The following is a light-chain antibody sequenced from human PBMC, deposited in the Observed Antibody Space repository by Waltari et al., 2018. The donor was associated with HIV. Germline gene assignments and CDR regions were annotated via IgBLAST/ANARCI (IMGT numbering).Light chain of an antibody. Sequence: DVLLTQSPVSLAVTPGESASISCKSSQSLLHKNGKNYLDWYVKKPGQTQQLLMYMASNLAAGGPVRFSGSGSGTEFTLKISRVEAEDVGLYYCMQALHTPFMFGHGTRLEI. CDR1: QSLLHKNGKNY. V-gene: IGKV2-28*01. CDR3: MQALHTPFM. CDR2: MAS. J-gene: IGKJ5*01.